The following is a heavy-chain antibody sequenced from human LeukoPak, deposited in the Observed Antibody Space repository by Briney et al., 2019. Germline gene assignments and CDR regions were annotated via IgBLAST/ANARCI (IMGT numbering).Heavy chain of an antibody. CDR1: GGSFSGYY. Sequence: SETLSLTCAVYGGSFSGYYWSWIRQPPGKGLEWIGEIHHSGSTNNNPSLKSRVTISVDTSKNQFSLKLSSVAAADTAVYYCARDLTYYDILTGYYNRWFDPWGQGTLVTVSS. D-gene: IGHD3-9*01. J-gene: IGHJ5*02. CDR2: IHHSGST. V-gene: IGHV4-34*01. CDR3: ARDLTYYDILTGYYNRWFDP.